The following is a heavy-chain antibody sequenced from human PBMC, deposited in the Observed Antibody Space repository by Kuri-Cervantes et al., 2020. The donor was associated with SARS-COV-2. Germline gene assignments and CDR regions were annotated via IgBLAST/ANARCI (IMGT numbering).Heavy chain of an antibody. V-gene: IGHV3-7*03. CDR1: GFTFSNYA. J-gene: IGHJ6*02. CDR3: ARDAPSCSSTSCSQYYYYGMDV. Sequence: GGSLRLSCAASGFTFSNYAIHWVRQAPGKGLEWVANIKQDGSEKYYVDSVKGRFTISRDNAKNSLYLQMNSLRAEDTAVYYCARDAPSCSSTSCSQYYYYGMDVCGQAIT. CDR2: IKQDGSEK. D-gene: IGHD2-2*01.